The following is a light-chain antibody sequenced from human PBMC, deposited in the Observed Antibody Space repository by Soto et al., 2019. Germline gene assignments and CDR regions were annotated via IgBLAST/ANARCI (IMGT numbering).Light chain of an antibody. V-gene: IGKV1-33*01. CDR1: QDISNY. J-gene: IGKJ3*01. CDR2: DAS. Sequence: DLQMTQSPSSLSASVGDRVTITCQASQDISNYLNWYQQKPGKAPKLLIYDASNLETGVPSRFSGSGSGTDFTFTISCLQPEDIATYYCQQYDNLPFTFGPGTKVDIK. CDR3: QQYDNLPFT.